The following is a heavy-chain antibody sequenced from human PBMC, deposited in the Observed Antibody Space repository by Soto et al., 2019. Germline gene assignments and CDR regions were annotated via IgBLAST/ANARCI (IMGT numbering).Heavy chain of an antibody. D-gene: IGHD6-13*01. V-gene: IGHV4-4*07. CDR2: IDASGNT. J-gene: IGHJ6*02. CDR1: VDSITTYY. Sequence: SETLSLTCTVSVDSITTYYWSWIRQPAGKGLEWIGRIDASGNTNYNPSLNSRATMSIDTSKKQFSLKLTSVTAADTAIYYCARYSNNWFQTEGMDVWGQGTTVTVSS. CDR3: ARYSNNWFQTEGMDV.